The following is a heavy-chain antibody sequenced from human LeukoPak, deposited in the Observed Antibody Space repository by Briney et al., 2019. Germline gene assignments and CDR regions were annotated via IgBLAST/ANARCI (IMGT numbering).Heavy chain of an antibody. CDR2: ISSSTSTI. Sequence: GGSLRLSCAASGFTFSNYTMNWVRQAPGKRLEWVPSISSSTSTIHYADSVKGRFTIFRDNAKNSLYLQMNSLRAEDTAVYFCARDYYGDYYFDYWGQGTLVTVSS. D-gene: IGHD4-17*01. CDR3: ARDYYGDYYFDY. J-gene: IGHJ4*02. CDR1: GFTFSNYT. V-gene: IGHV3-48*01.